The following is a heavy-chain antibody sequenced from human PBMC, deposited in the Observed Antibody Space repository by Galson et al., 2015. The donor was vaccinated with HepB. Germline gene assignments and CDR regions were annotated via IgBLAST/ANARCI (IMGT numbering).Heavy chain of an antibody. V-gene: IGHV3-30-3*01. J-gene: IGHJ4*02. CDR3: ARDRNSLDY. D-gene: IGHD4-23*01. CDR1: GFTFSSYA. CDR2: ISYDGSNK. Sequence: SLRLSCAASGFTFSSYAMHWVRQAPGKGLEWVAVISYDGSNKYYADSVKGRFTISRDNSKNTLYLQMNSLRAENTAVYNCARDRNSLDYWGQGTLVTVSS.